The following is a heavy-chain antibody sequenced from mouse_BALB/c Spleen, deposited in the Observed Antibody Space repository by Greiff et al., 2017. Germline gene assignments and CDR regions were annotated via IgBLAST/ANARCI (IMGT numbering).Heavy chain of an antibody. V-gene: IGHV5-4*02. Sequence: EVKLVESGGGLVKPGGSLKLSCAASGFTFSDYYMYWVRQTPEKRLEWVATISDGGSYTYYPDSVKGRFTISRDNAKNNLYLQMSSLKSEDTAMYYCARVYGNYGGYAMDYWGQGTSVTVSS. CDR2: ISDGGSYT. D-gene: IGHD2-1*01. J-gene: IGHJ4*01. CDR1: GFTFSDYY. CDR3: ARVYGNYGGYAMDY.